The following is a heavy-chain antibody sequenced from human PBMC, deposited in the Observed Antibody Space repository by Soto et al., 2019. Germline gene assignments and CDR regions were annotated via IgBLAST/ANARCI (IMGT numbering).Heavy chain of an antibody. D-gene: IGHD3-10*02. Sequence: QVHLVQSGAEVKKPGSSVTVSCKASGGTFSTLIINWVRQAPGQGLEWMGRIIPVLDISNYAQKFQGRVTSTADKSTTTAYMEVSSLRSEDTAIYYCAVYCGRGSCRTDSWGQGTLVIVSS. CDR1: GGTFSTLI. J-gene: IGHJ4*02. CDR2: IIPVLDIS. CDR3: AVYCGRGSCRTDS. V-gene: IGHV1-69*02.